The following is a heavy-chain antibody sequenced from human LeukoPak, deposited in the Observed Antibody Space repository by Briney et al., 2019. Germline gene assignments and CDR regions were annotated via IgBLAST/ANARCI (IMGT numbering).Heavy chain of an antibody. J-gene: IGHJ4*02. CDR3: ARHRAYSSSSPFGY. Sequence: SETLSLTCSVSGGSISSLYWSWIRQPPGKGLEWIGYIYYSGSTNYNPSLKSRVTMFVDMSKDQFSLRLSSVTAADTAVYSCARHRAYSSSSPFGYWGQGTLVTVSS. CDR1: GGSISSLY. CDR2: IYYSGST. V-gene: IGHV4-59*08. D-gene: IGHD6-6*01.